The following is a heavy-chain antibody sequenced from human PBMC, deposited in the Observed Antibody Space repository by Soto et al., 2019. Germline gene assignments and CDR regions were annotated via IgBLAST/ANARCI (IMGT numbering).Heavy chain of an antibody. CDR3: AKDHDILTGYYSSYGYYFDT. CDR1: GFSFSTFA. D-gene: IGHD3-9*01. Sequence: PGGSLRLSCAASGFSFSTFAMSWVRQSPGKGLEWASGISGGGGMTDYSDPVKGRFTISRDNSENTLYLQMNSLRVEDTAVYYCAKDHDILTGYYSSYGYYFDTWGRGILVTVSS. J-gene: IGHJ4*02. V-gene: IGHV3-23*01. CDR2: ISGGGGMT.